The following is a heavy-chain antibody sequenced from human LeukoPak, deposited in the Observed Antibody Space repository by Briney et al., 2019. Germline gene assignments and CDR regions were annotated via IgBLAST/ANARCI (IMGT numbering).Heavy chain of an antibody. D-gene: IGHD6-6*01. Sequence: KASETLSLTCTVSGGSISSYYWSWIRQPAGKGLEWIGRIYTSGSTNYNPSLKSRVTISVDTSKNQFSLKLSSVTAADTAVYYCARVKSAARRNYNWFDPWGQGTLVTVSS. CDR1: GGSISSYY. CDR3: ARVKSAARRNYNWFDP. J-gene: IGHJ5*02. V-gene: IGHV4-4*07. CDR2: IYTSGST.